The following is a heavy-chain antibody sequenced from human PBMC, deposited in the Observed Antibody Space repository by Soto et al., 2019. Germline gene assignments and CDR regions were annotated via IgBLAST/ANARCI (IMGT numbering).Heavy chain of an antibody. D-gene: IGHD3-9*01. CDR1: GFTFSNYV. Sequence: GGSLRLSCAASGFTFSNYVMSWVRQAPGKGLEWVSFIYTGSTTMTYADSVKGRFTISRDDAKNSLFLQMDSLRDEDTALYYCVSDHLWAFDIRAQRTLDTGSS. CDR3: VSDHLWAFDI. CDR2: IYTGSTTM. V-gene: IGHV3-48*02. J-gene: IGHJ4*03.